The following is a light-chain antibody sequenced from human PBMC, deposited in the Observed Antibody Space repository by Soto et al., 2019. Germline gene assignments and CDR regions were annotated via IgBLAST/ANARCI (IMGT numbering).Light chain of an antibody. V-gene: IGLV1-47*02. Sequence: VLTQPSSASGTPGQRVTISCPGSSSNIGSNHVYWYQQVPGTAPKLLIYSNNQRPSGVPDRFYGSKSGTAASLAISELRSEDEADYYCAAWDDSMSNFVFGNGTKVTVL. CDR3: AAWDDSMSNFV. CDR2: SNN. CDR1: SSNIGSNH. J-gene: IGLJ1*01.